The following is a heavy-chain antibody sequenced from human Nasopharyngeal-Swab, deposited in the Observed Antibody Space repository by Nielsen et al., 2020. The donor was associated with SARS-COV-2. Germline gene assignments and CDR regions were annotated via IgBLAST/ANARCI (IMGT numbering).Heavy chain of an antibody. CDR2: INPNSGGT. D-gene: IGHD3-3*01. J-gene: IGHJ6*04. Sequence: ASVKVSCKASGYTFTGHYMHWVRQAPGQALEWMGRINPNSGGTNYAQKFQGSVTMTRDTSISTAYMDLSRLRSDDTAVYYCARLHPYDFRSGGGGPVDYYYYYGMDVWGKGTTVTVSS. CDR3: ARLHPYDFRSGGGGPVDYYYYYGMDV. CDR1: GYTFTGHY. V-gene: IGHV1-2*06.